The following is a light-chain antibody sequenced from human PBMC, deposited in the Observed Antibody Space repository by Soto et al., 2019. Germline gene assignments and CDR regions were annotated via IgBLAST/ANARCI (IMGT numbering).Light chain of an antibody. Sequence: QLVLTQSPSASASLGASVKLTCTLSSGHSNYVFAWHQQQPEKGPRYLMKLNSDGSHSKGDGIPDRFSGSSSGAERYLTISSLQSEDEADYYCQTWDTGIRVFGGGTKLTVL. J-gene: IGLJ2*01. CDR2: LNSDGSH. CDR1: SGHSNYV. CDR3: QTWDTGIRV. V-gene: IGLV4-69*01.